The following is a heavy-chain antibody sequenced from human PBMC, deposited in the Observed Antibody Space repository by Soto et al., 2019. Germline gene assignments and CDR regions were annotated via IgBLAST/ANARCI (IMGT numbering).Heavy chain of an antibody. CDR1: GYIFTSYW. V-gene: IGHV5-51*01. CDR2: IYPGDSDT. J-gene: IGHJ4*02. Sequence: VESLKISCKGSGYIFTSYWIGWCLEMPVKGLEWMGIIYPGDSDTRYSPSFQGQVTISADKSISTAYLQWSSLKASDTAMYYCARHYYDSSGYYDFDYWGQGTLVTVSS. D-gene: IGHD3-22*01. CDR3: ARHYYDSSGYYDFDY.